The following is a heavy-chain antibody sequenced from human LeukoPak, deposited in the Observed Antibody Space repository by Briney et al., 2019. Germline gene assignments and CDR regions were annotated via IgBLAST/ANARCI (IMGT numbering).Heavy chain of an antibody. J-gene: IGHJ4*02. Sequence: SETVSLTGSVSGGLISSYDWSWIRQPAGQGLEYIGRIYTSGSTDCSPSLKSRVTMSLDRSKNQFSVRLTSVTAADTAVYFCARLSSTSSAEDYWGQGIPVTVSS. D-gene: IGHD2-2*01. CDR1: GGLISSYD. CDR2: IYTSGST. V-gene: IGHV4-4*07. CDR3: ARLSSTSSAEDY.